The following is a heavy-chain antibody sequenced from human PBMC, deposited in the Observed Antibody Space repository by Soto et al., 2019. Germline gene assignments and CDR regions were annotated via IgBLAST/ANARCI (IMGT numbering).Heavy chain of an antibody. D-gene: IGHD3-3*01. CDR1: GFSFSSYA. CDR3: AKELAYGDFWRGLEY. Sequence: VQLVESGGGVVQPGRSLRLSCAASGFSFSSYAMHWVRQAPGKGLEWVAIISHDGNIKRYADFVEGRFIVLRDNSNKNLLVQRESLKTDDTAVYYCAKELAYGDFWRGLEYWGQGTLVTVAS. CDR2: ISHDGNIK. V-gene: IGHV3-30*18. J-gene: IGHJ4*02.